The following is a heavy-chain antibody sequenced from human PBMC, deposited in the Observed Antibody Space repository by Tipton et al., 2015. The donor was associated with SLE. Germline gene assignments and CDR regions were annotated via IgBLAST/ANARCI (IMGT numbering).Heavy chain of an antibody. J-gene: IGHJ4*02. CDR2: ISYDGSNK. Sequence: RSLRLSCAASGFTFSSYAMHWVRQAPGKGLEWMAVISYDGSNKYYADSVKGRFTISRDNSKNTLYLQMNSLRAEDTAVYYCAGGFLFDYWGQGTLVTVSS. V-gene: IGHV3-30-3*01. CDR1: GFTFSSYA. D-gene: IGHD3-16*01. CDR3: AGGFLFDY.